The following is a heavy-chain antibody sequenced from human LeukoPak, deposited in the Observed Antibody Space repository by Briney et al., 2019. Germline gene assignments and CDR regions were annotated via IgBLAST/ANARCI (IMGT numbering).Heavy chain of an antibody. V-gene: IGHV3-30*02. Sequence: GGSLRLSCAVSGFTFSSYGMHWVRQAPGKGLEWVAFLRYDGSNKYYADSVKGRFTISRDNSKNTLYLQMNSLTAEDTAIYYCARSLRVAVAASYWGQGTLVTVSS. D-gene: IGHD6-19*01. CDR1: GFTFSSYG. CDR2: LRYDGSNK. J-gene: IGHJ4*02. CDR3: ARSLRVAVAASY.